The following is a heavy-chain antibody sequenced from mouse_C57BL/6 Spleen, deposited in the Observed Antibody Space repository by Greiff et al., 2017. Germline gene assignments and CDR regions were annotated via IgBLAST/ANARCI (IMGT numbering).Heavy chain of an antibody. V-gene: IGHV1-61*01. J-gene: IGHJ2*01. CDR3: ALWLRRFDY. CDR2: IYPSDSET. D-gene: IGHD2-2*01. CDR1: GYTFTSYW. Sequence: QVQLQQPGAELVKPGSSVKLSCKASGYTFTSYWMDWVKQRPGQGLEWIGNIYPSDSETHYNQKFKDKATLTVDKSSSTAYMQLSSLTSEDSAVYYCALWLRRFDYWGQGTTLTVSS.